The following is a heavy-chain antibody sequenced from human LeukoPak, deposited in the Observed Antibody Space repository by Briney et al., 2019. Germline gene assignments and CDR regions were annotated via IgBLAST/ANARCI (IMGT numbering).Heavy chain of an antibody. CDR1: GFTFSSYG. CDR2: IRYDGSNK. CDR3: AKEDRDIVVVPAAQRDYYYYMDV. V-gene: IGHV3-30*02. J-gene: IGHJ6*03. Sequence: QSGGSLRLSCAASGFTFSSYGMHWVRQAPGKGLEWVAFIRYDGSNKYYPDSVKCRFTISRDNSKNALYLQMNSLRAEDTAVYYCAKEDRDIVVVPAAQRDYYYYMDVWGKGTTVTISS. D-gene: IGHD2-2*01.